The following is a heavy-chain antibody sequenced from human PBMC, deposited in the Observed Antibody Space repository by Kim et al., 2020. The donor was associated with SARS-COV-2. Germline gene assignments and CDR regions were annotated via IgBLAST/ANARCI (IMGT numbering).Heavy chain of an antibody. CDR2: IIPIFGTA. Sequence: SVKVSCKASGGTFSSYAISWVRQAPGQGLDWMGGIIPIFGTANYAQKFQGRVTITADESTSTAYMELSSLRSEDTAVYYCASTRDVPAAMKGTVAAAGKGDYYYYGMDVWGQGTTVTVSS. CDR1: GGTFSSYA. CDR3: ASTRDVPAAMKGTVAAAGKGDYYYYGMDV. J-gene: IGHJ6*02. D-gene: IGHD2-2*01. V-gene: IGHV1-69*13.